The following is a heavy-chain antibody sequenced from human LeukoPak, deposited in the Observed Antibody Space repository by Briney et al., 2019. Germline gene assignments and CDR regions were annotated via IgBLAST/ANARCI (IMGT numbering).Heavy chain of an antibody. CDR2: ISGGGDTT. CDR1: GFTFSNYG. J-gene: IGHJ4*02. CDR3: ARVRSGYYLDT. D-gene: IGHD3-3*01. V-gene: IGHV3-23*01. Sequence: QPGGSLILSCAASGFTFSNYGVTWVRQAPGKGLEWVSVISGGGDTTFYADFVKGRFTISRDNSKNTLFLQMNSLRAEDTAVYHCARVRSGYYLDTWGQGTLVTVSS.